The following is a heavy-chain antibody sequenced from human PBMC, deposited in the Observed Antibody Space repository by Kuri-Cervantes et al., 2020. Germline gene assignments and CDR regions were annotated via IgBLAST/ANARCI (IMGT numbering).Heavy chain of an antibody. V-gene: IGHV2-5*02. CDR2: IYWDDAK. Sequence: SGPTLAKPTQTLTLTCTFFGFSLTTSGVGVGWIRQPPEKALEWLALIYWDDAKRNSPSLKSRLTFTKDTTKNQVVLTMTIMDPVDTATYYCTHAIRHPIVSYTYYYGMDVWGQGTTVTVSS. D-gene: IGHD2-15*01. CDR3: THAIRHPIVSYTYYYGMDV. J-gene: IGHJ6*02. CDR1: GFSLTTSGVG.